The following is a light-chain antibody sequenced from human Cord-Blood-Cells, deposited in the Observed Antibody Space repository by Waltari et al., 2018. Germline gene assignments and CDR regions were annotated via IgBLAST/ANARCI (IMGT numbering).Light chain of an antibody. CDR1: QSVSSSY. CDR3: QQYGSSPYT. CDR2: GAS. J-gene: IGKJ2*01. V-gene: IGKV3-20*01. Sequence: ELVLTQSPGTLSFSPGERATLSCRASQSVSSSYLAWYQQKPGQTPRPLIYGASSRATGIPDRFSGSGSGTDFTLTISRLEPEDFAVYYCQQYGSSPYTFGQGTKLEIK.